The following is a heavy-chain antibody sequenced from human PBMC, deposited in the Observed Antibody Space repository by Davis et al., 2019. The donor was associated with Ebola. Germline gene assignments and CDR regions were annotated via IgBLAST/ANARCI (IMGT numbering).Heavy chain of an antibody. J-gene: IGHJ5*01. Sequence: GESLKISCAASGFTFSSYSMNWVRQAPGKGLEWVSYISSSSSTIYYADSVKGRFTISRDNAKNSLYLRLNSLRAEDTALYHCARVNAVTGYSRFDSWGQGTLVTVSS. CDR2: ISSSSSTI. CDR1: GFTFSSYS. V-gene: IGHV3-48*04. D-gene: IGHD3-9*01. CDR3: ARVNAVTGYSRFDS.